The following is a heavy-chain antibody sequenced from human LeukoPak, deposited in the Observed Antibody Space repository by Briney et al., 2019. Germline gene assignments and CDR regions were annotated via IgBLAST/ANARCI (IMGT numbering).Heavy chain of an antibody. CDR3: ARRAGAYSHPYDY. V-gene: IGHV3-53*01. D-gene: IGHD4/OR15-4a*01. CDR1: GFTVSSNS. Sequence: GGSLRLSCTVSGFTVSSNSMSWVRQAPGKGLKWVSFIYSDNTHYSDSVKGRFTISRDNSKHTLYLQMNSLRAEDTAVYYCARRAGAYSHPYDYWGQGTLVTVSS. CDR2: IYSDNT. J-gene: IGHJ4*02.